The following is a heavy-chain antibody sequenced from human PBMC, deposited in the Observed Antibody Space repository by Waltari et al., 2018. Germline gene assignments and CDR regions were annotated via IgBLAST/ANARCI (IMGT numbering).Heavy chain of an antibody. D-gene: IGHD3-9*01. Sequence: QVQLVQSGAEVKKPGSSVKVSCKASGGTFSSYAISWVRQAPGQGLEWMGGIIPIFGTANDAQKFQGRVTITADESTSTAYMELSSLISEDTAVYYCARVADILTGYSGPFDYWGQGTLVTVSS. CDR3: ARVADILTGYSGPFDY. CDR1: GGTFSSYA. V-gene: IGHV1-69*13. J-gene: IGHJ4*02. CDR2: IIPIFGTA.